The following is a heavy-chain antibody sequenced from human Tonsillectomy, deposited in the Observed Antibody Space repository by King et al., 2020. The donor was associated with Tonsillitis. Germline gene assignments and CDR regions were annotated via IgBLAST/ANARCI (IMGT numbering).Heavy chain of an antibody. D-gene: IGHD3-22*01. CDR3: AREYYYDTQGWDY. Sequence: VQLVESGGGVVQPGRFLGIFCAASGFTFSNYCMHWGRPAPGKGLEWVAAIWYDGRNKYYADSVKGRFTISRDNSKNTLYLQMNSLRAEDTAVYYCAREYYYDTQGWDYWGQGTLVTVSS. V-gene: IGHV3-33*01. CDR1: GFTFSNYC. J-gene: IGHJ4*02. CDR2: IWYDGRNK.